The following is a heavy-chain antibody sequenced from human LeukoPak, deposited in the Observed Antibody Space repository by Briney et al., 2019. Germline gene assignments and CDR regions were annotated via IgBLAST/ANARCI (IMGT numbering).Heavy chain of an antibody. CDR2: ISYDGSRK. J-gene: IGHJ4*02. Sequence: GKSLRLSCAASGFTFRNFAMHWGRQAPGKGLEWVAVISYDGSRKDYADSVKGRFTISRDNSKNTLYLQMNSLRAEDTAVYYCVREPGTYYDFWSGTAPDYWGQGTLVTVSS. CDR1: GFTFRNFA. V-gene: IGHV3-30*04. CDR3: VREPGTYYDFWSGTAPDY. D-gene: IGHD3-3*01.